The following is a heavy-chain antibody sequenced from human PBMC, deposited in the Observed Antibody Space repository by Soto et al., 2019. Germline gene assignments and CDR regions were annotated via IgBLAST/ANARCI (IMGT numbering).Heavy chain of an antibody. CDR2: ISWDGGST. CDR1: GFTFDDYT. CDR3: AKDYSSSWYPLYFDY. Sequence: GGSLRLSCAASGFTFDDYTMHWVRQAPGKGLEWVSLISWDGGSTYYADSVKGRFTISRDNSKNSLYLQMNSLRTEDTALYYCAKDYSSSWYPLYFDYWGQGTLVTVSS. J-gene: IGHJ4*02. D-gene: IGHD6-13*01. V-gene: IGHV3-43*01.